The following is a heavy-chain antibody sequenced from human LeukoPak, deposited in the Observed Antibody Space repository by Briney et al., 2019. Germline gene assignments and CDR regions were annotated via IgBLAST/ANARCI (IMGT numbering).Heavy chain of an antibody. CDR1: GFTFSNYG. CDR2: ISYHGINK. Sequence: GGSLRLSCAASGFTFSNYGMHWVRQAPGKGLEGVAVISYHGINKYYADSVKGRFTISRDNSKNTLYLQMNSLRAEDKAVYYCARKAGWVSDFWSGSPPQASGYFDYWGQGTLVTVSS. D-gene: IGHD3-3*01. V-gene: IGHV3-30*03. CDR3: ARKAGWVSDFWSGSPPQASGYFDY. J-gene: IGHJ4*02.